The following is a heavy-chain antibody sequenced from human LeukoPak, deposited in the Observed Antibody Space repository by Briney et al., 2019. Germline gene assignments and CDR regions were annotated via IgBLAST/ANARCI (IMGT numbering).Heavy chain of an antibody. Sequence: SETLSLTCAVAGASISNSNWWTWVRRPPGKGLEWIGEIYHSGSTNYKPSLKSRATISVDKSKNQFSLKLSSVTAADTAVYYCASRAPRDNYNRYLPIDYWGQGTLVTVSS. D-gene: IGHD3-22*01. CDR2: IYHSGST. CDR1: GASISNSNW. CDR3: ASRAPRDNYNRYLPIDY. J-gene: IGHJ4*02. V-gene: IGHV4-4*02.